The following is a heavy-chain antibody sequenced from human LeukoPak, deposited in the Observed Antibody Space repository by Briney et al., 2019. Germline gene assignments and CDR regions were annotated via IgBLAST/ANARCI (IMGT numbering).Heavy chain of an antibody. CDR1: GGSISSGDYY. CDR2: IYYSGST. D-gene: IGHD3-22*01. J-gene: IGHJ4*02. CDR3: ARGGTYYYDSSGYRIDY. V-gene: IGHV4-30-4*08. Sequence: PSETLSLTCTVSGGSISSGDYYWSWIRQPPGKGLEWIGYIYYSGSTYYNPSLKSRVTISVDTSKNQFSLKLSSVTAADTAVYYCARGGTYYYDSSGYRIDYWGQGTLVTVSS.